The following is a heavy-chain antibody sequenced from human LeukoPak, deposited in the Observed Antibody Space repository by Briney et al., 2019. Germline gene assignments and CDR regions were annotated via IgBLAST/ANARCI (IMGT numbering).Heavy chain of an antibody. Sequence: GGSLRLSCAASGFTFSNYWMNWVRQAPGKGLEWVANIKQDRSEKYYVDSVKGRFTISRDNGKNSLYLQMNSLRAEDTAVYYCAKVFYGGINYYYYMDVWGKGTTVTISS. D-gene: IGHD4-23*01. CDR1: GFTFSNYW. CDR2: IKQDRSEK. V-gene: IGHV3-7*03. J-gene: IGHJ6*03. CDR3: AKVFYGGINYYYYMDV.